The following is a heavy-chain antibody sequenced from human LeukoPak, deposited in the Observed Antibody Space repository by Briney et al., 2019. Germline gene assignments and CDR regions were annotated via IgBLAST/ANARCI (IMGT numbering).Heavy chain of an antibody. CDR2: INHSGST. D-gene: IGHD3-3*01. Sequence: SETLSLTCAVYGGSFSGYYWSWIRQPPGKGLEWIGEINHSGSTNYNPSLKSRVTISVDTSKNQFSLKLSSVTAADTAVYYCARGPQRRFGVVINLDYWGQGTLVTVSS. V-gene: IGHV4-34*01. J-gene: IGHJ4*02. CDR3: ARGPQRRFGVVINLDY. CDR1: GGSFSGYY.